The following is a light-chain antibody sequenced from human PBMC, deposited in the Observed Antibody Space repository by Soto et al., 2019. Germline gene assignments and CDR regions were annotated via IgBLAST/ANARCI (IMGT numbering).Light chain of an antibody. CDR3: QHYNNLWA. J-gene: IGKJ1*01. V-gene: IGKV3-15*01. CDR1: QSVSSN. CDR2: GAS. Sequence: EIVMTQSPDTLSVSPGERATLSCRASQSVSSNLAWYQQKPGQVPRLLIYGASTRATGIPARFSGSGSGTEFTLTISSLQSEDFAVYYCQHYNNLWASGQGTRVEI.